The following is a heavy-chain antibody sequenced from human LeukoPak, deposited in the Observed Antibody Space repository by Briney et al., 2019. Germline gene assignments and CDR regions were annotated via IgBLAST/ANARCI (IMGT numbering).Heavy chain of an antibody. CDR3: ARVPGDCGGDCYSYYYYYMDV. CDR2: IKQDGSEK. CDR1: GFTFSSYW. D-gene: IGHD2-21*01. V-gene: IGHV3-7*01. J-gene: IGHJ6*03. Sequence: PGGSLRLSCAASGFTFSSYWMSWVRQAPGKGLEWVANIKQDGSEKYYVDSVKGRSTISRDNAKNSLYLQMNSLRAEDTAVYYCARVPGDCGGDCYSYYYYYMDVWGKGTTVTVSS.